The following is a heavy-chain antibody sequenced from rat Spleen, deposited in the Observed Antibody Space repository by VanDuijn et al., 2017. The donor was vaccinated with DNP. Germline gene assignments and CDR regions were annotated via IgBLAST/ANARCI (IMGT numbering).Heavy chain of an antibody. D-gene: IGHD1-3*01. V-gene: IGHV5-7*01. Sequence: EVQLVESGGGLVQPGRSLKLSCAASGFTFSDYNMAWVRQAPMKGLEWVATISYDGSSTYYRDSVKGRFTISRDNAKSTLYLQMDSLRSEDTATYYCASLYYGSYAYYAMDAWGQGTSVTVSS. CDR3: ASLYYGSYAYYAMDA. CDR1: GFTFSDYN. J-gene: IGHJ4*01. CDR2: ISYDGSST.